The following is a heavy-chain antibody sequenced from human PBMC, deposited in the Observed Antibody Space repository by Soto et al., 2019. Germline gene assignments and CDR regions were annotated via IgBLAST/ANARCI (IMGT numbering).Heavy chain of an antibody. J-gene: IGHJ4*02. D-gene: IGHD6-6*01. CDR2: INHSGST. V-gene: IGHV4-34*01. Sequence: SETLSLTCAVYGGSFSGYYWSWIRQPPGKGLEWIGEINHSGSTNYNPSLKSRVTISVDTSKNQFSLKLSSVTAADTAVYYCAREGSIAARRPVDYWGQGTLVTVSS. CDR3: AREGSIAARRPVDY. CDR1: GGSFSGYY.